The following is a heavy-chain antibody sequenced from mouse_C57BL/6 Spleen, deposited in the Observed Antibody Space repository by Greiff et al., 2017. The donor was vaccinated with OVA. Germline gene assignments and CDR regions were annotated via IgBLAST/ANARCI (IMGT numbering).Heavy chain of an antibody. V-gene: IGHV7-3*01. CDR1: GFTFTDYY. D-gene: IGHD2-4*01. Sequence: DVKLVESGGGLVQPGGSLSLSCAASGFTFTDYYMSWVRQPPGKALEWLGFIRNKANGYTTEYSASVKGRFTISRDNSQSILYLQMNALRAEDSATYYCARSLNDYDGDFDYWGQGTTLTVSS. CDR2: IRNKANGYTT. J-gene: IGHJ2*01. CDR3: ARSLNDYDGDFDY.